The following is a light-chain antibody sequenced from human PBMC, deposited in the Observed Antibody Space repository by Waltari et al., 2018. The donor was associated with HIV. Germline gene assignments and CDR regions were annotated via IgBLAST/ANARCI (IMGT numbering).Light chain of an antibody. CDR3: YSTDSSGNHRV. Sequence: SYELTQPPPVSVPPGQTARITCTGSALAKTHASWYQQKPSQAPVLVISEDSKRPSGIPERFSGSSSGTLATLTISGAQVEDEADYYCYSTDSSGNHRVFGGGTKVTVL. V-gene: IGLV3-10*01. J-gene: IGLJ3*02. CDR2: EDS. CDR1: ALAKTH.